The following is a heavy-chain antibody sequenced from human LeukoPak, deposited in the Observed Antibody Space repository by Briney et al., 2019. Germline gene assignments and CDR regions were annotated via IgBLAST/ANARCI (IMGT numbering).Heavy chain of an antibody. V-gene: IGHV3-48*01. CDR1: GFTLSSYS. CDR2: IGSSGNSV. J-gene: IGHJ4*02. CDR3: AKDRGDYGYYFDY. D-gene: IGHD4-17*01. Sequence: PGGSLRLSCTASGFTLSSYSMNWVRQAPGKGLEWISYIGSSGNSVYYADSVKGRFTISRDNAKNSLYLQMHSLRAEDTAVYYCAKDRGDYGYYFDYWGQGTLVTVSS.